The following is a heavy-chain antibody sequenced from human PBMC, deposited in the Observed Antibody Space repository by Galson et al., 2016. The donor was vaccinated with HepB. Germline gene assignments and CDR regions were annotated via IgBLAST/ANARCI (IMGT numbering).Heavy chain of an antibody. CDR2: ISRSGDST. CDR1: GFTFLPYG. CDR3: VQGSTAPAG. Sequence: SLRLSCAASGFTFLPYGLTWVRRAPGKGLEVVSSISRSGDSTDYADSVKGRLTISRDNSKNTLSLQMNSLTADDTAIYSGVQGSTAPAGWGNGTTFTVSS. V-gene: IGHV3-23*01. D-gene: IGHD2-2*01. J-gene: IGHJ6*03.